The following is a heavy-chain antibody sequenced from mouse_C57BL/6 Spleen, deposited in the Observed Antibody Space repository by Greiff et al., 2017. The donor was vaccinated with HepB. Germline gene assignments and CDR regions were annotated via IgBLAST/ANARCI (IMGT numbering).Heavy chain of an antibody. CDR2: IYPGDGDT. CDR3: ARSEDYYGSSPWFAY. V-gene: IGHV1-82*01. J-gene: IGHJ3*01. Sequence: QVQLQQSGPELVKPGASVKISCKASGYAFSSSWMNWVKQRPGKGLEWIGRIYPGDGDTNYNGKFKGKATLTADKSSSTAYMQLSSLTSEDSAVYFCARSEDYYGSSPWFAYWGQVTLVTVSA. D-gene: IGHD1-1*01. CDR1: GYAFSSSW.